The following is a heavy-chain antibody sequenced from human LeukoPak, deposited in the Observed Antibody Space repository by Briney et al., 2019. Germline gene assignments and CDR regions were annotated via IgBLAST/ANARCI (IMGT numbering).Heavy chain of an antibody. CDR2: IYYSGST. J-gene: IGHJ5*02. CDR3: ARDRTALAPFDP. Sequence: SETLSLTCTVSGGSISSSSYYWGWIRQPPGKGLEWIGSIYYSGSTYYNPSLKSRVTISVDTSKNQFSLKLSSVTAEDTAVYYCARDRTALAPFDPWGQGTLVTVSS. CDR1: GGSISSSSYY. V-gene: IGHV4-39*07. D-gene: IGHD5-18*01.